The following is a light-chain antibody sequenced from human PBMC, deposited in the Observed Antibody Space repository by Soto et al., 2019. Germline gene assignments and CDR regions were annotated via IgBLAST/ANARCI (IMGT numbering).Light chain of an antibody. CDR2: EVT. CDR3: CSHAGGSSWV. J-gene: IGLJ3*02. CDR1: ISDIGSYHY. V-gene: IGLV2-14*01. Sequence: QSALTQPASVSGSLGQSITISCTGTISDIGSYHYVSWYQHHPGKAPKLIIYEVTNRPSGVSNRFSGSKSGSTASLTISGLQAEDEADYYCCSHAGGSSWVFGGGTKLTVL.